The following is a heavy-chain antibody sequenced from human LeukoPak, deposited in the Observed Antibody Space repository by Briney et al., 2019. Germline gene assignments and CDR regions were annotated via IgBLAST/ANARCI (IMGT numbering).Heavy chain of an antibody. V-gene: IGHV3-43*02. CDR3: AKDLSCTSSWYGVVYLYYYMDV. D-gene: IGHD6-13*01. J-gene: IGHJ6*03. Sequence: GGSLRLSCAASGFTFDDYAMHWVRQAPGKGLEWVSLISGDGGRTYYADSVKGRFSISRDNSKKSLYLQINSLRTEDTAFYYCAKDLSCTSSWYGVVYLYYYMDVWGRGTTVTVSS. CDR2: ISGDGGRT. CDR1: GFTFDDYA.